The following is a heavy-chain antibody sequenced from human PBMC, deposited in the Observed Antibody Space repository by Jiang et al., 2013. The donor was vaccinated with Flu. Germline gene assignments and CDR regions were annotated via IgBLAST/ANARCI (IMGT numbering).Heavy chain of an antibody. CDR3: ARSKGTRWLVNADYFDY. V-gene: IGHV5-51*04. J-gene: IGHJ4*02. CDR2: IYPGDSDT. Sequence: GAEVKKPGESLKISCKGSGYSFTSYWIGWVRQMPGKGLEWMGIIYPGDSDTRYSPSFQGQVTISADKPISTAYLQWSSLKASDTAMYYCARSKGTRWLVNADYFDYWGQGTLVTVSS. CDR1: GYSFTSYW. D-gene: IGHD6-19*01.